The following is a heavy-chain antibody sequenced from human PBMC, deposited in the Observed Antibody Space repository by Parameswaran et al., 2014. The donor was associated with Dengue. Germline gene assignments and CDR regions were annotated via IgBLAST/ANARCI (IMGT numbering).Heavy chain of an antibody. CDR3: ARGPRKGGGPGTFGV. CDR2: VDQSATT. V-gene: IGHV4-34*01. J-gene: IGHJ3*01. Sequence: WIRQPPGKGLEWIGDVDQSATTNYNPSLKSRVTISVDTSKNEFSLKLNSMTAADTAVYYCARGPRKGGGPGTFGVWGQGTMVTVSS. D-gene: IGHD2-15*01.